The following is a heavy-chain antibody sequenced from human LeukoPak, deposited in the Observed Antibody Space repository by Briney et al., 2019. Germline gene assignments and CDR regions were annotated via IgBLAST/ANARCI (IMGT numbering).Heavy chain of an antibody. Sequence: GGSLRLSFAASGFTFSSYWMHWVRQAPGKGLEWVSRINNDGISTSYADSVKGRFTVSRDNAKNTLYLQMNSLRAEDTAVYYCARVYCSGGSCSYYFQYWGQGTQVTVSS. CDR2: INNDGIST. J-gene: IGHJ4*02. CDR3: ARVYCSGGSCSYYFQY. CDR1: GFTFSSYW. D-gene: IGHD2-15*01. V-gene: IGHV3-74*01.